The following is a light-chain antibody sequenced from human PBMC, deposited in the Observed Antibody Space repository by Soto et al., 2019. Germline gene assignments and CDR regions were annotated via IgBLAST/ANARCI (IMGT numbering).Light chain of an antibody. V-gene: IGLV1-36*01. Sequence: QSVLTQPPSVSEAPRQRVTISCSGSDSNIGSNGVNWYQQLPGKAPKLVIFYDDLLPLGVSDRFSGSKSDTSASLAISDLQSDDEAEYFCAAWDASLNGVVFGGGTKLTVL. J-gene: IGLJ3*02. CDR2: YDD. CDR3: AAWDASLNGVV. CDR1: DSNIGSNG.